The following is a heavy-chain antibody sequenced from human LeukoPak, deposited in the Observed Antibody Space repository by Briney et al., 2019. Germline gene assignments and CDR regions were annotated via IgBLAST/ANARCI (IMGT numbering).Heavy chain of an antibody. CDR2: TKNKANNYNT. J-gene: IGHJ4*02. CDR1: GFTFSDHY. D-gene: IGHD4-11*01. Sequence: GGSLRLSCAASGFTFSDHYMDWVRQAPGKGLEWVGRTKNKANNYNTEYAASVKGRFTISRDDSKNSLYLQMNSLKTEDTAVYYCARVARSDSIDYWGQGTLVTVSS. V-gene: IGHV3-72*01. CDR3: ARVARSDSIDY.